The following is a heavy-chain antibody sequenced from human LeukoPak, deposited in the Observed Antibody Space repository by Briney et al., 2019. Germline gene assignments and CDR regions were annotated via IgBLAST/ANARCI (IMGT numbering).Heavy chain of an antibody. CDR3: AREDYGDHKLQNWFDP. J-gene: IGHJ5*02. CDR2: IYYSGST. Sequence: SETLSLXCTVSGGSNSSYYWSWIRLPPGKGLESIGYIYYSGSTNYNPSLKSRVTISVDTSKNQFSLKLSSVTAADTAVYYCAREDYGDHKLQNWFDPWGQGTLVTVSS. CDR1: GGSNSSYY. D-gene: IGHD4-17*01. V-gene: IGHV4-59*01.